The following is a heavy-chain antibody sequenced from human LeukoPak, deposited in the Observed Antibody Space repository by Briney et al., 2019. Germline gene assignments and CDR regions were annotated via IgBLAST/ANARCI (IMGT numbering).Heavy chain of an antibody. D-gene: IGHD3-9*01. CDR2: FDPEDGET. CDR3: TRAFVLTGYYQSNYFDY. J-gene: IGHJ4*02. CDR1: GYTLTELS. Sequence: GASVKVSCKVSGYTLTELSMHWVRQAPGKGLEWMGGFDPEDGETIYAQKFQGRVTMTEDTSTDTAYMELSSLRSEDTAVYYCTRAFVLTGYYQSNYFDYWGQGTLVTVSS. V-gene: IGHV1-24*01.